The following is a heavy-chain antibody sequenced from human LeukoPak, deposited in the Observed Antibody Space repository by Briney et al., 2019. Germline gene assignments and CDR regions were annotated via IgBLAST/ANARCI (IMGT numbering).Heavy chain of an antibody. CDR3: ARGRIGYCSSTSCDRWEYYFDY. D-gene: IGHD2-2*01. V-gene: IGHV4-34*01. J-gene: IGHJ4*02. CDR1: GEPFSGYY. Sequence: PSETLSLTCAVYGEPFSGYYWSWPRQPPGKGVEGIGEINHSGSTNYDPSRKSRVTISVDASKNQFSRKLSSVTAADTAVYYCARGRIGYCSSTSCDRWEYYFDYWGQGTLVTVSS. CDR2: INHSGST.